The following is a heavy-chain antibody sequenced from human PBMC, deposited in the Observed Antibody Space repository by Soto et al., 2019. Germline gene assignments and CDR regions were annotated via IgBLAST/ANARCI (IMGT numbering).Heavy chain of an antibody. V-gene: IGHV4-31*03. Sequence: KTSETLSLTCTVSGGSISSGGYYWSWIRQHPGKGLEWIGYIYYSGSTYYNPSLKSRVTISVDTSKNQFSLKLSSVTAADTAVYYCASYSSSHPQGFDPWGQGTLVTVSS. CDR3: ASYSSSHPQGFDP. CDR1: GGSISSGGYY. D-gene: IGHD6-13*01. CDR2: IYYSGST. J-gene: IGHJ5*02.